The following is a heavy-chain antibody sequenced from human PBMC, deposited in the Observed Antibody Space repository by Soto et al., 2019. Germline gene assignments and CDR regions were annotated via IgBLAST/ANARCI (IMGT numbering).Heavy chain of an antibody. Sequence: QVQLVQSRAELKKPGDSVKVSCEASGYTFTGYYIHWVRQAPGHGLQWMGWINPNTYATTYAQRFQGRVTMTRDASNSTVYMDLSSLRSDDTAIYYCARAPFRVHPNSFDYWGQGALVTVSS. CDR1: GYTFTGYY. D-gene: IGHD1-1*01. CDR2: INPNTYAT. J-gene: IGHJ4*02. CDR3: ARAPFRVHPNSFDY. V-gene: IGHV1-2*02.